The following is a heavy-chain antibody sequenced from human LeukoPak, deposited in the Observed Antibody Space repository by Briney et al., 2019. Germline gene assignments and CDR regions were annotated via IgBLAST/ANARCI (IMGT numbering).Heavy chain of an antibody. D-gene: IGHD6-19*01. V-gene: IGHV3-23*01. CDR1: GFTVSSYA. CDR2: ISSSSVSGSSSNT. Sequence: GGSLRLSCAASGFTVSSYAMSWVRQAPGKGLEWVSSISSSSVSGSSSNTYYTDSVKGRFAISRDSSKNTLYLQINRLRAEDTAVYYCARRGTIAVPVFWFDPWGQGTLVTVSS. J-gene: IGHJ5*02. CDR3: ARRGTIAVPVFWFDP.